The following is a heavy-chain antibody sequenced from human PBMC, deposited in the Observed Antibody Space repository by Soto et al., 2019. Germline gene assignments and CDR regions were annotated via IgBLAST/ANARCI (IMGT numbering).Heavy chain of an antibody. J-gene: IGHJ6*02. CDR2: INPKTAAT. CDR3: ARIKGGRYHYSGMAV. D-gene: IGHD4-4*01. Sequence: QVQLVQSGAEVKRSGASVKVSCKASGYILRDYFIPWLRQAPGQGLAWVAWINPKTAATNYANNFQGWATVSRDTSISTAYLELTRLRPDDTGVYYCARIKGGRYHYSGMAVGGQGTAFTVSS. V-gene: IGHV1-2*04. CDR1: GYILRDYF.